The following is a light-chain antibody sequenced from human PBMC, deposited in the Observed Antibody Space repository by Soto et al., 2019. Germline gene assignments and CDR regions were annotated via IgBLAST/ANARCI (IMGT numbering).Light chain of an antibody. J-gene: IGKJ1*01. Sequence: EIVMTQSPAILSVSPGERATLSCRASQSVSTNLAWFQQKPGQTPRLLFNGASTRATGIPARFTGSGSGTEFILTISSLQSEDFAVYYCQHYNSYSEAFGQGTKADIK. CDR1: QSVSTN. V-gene: IGKV3-15*01. CDR3: QHYNSYSEA. CDR2: GAS.